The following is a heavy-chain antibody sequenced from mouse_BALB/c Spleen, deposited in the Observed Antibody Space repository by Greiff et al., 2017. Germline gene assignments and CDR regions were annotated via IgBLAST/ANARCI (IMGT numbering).Heavy chain of an antibody. D-gene: IGHD1-1*01. Sequence: DVKVEESGGGLVKPGGSLKLSCAASGFTFSSYAMSWVRQTPEKRLEWVASISSGGSTYYPDSVKGRFTISRDNARNILYLQMSSLRSEDTAMYYCERGRVTTVVADYAMDYWGQGTSVTVSS. CDR1: GFTFSSYA. J-gene: IGHJ4*01. CDR2: ISSGGST. V-gene: IGHV5-6-5*01. CDR3: ERGRVTTVVADYAMDY.